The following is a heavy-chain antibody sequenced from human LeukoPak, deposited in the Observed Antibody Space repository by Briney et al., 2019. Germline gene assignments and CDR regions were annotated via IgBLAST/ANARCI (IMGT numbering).Heavy chain of an antibody. CDR2: INPNSGGT. Sequence: ASVKVSCKASGYNFNDYYIYWVRQAPGQGLEWMGWINPNSGGTNYAQKFQGRVTMTRDTSISTAYMELSRLRSDDTAMYYCARGASYGSGPNWFDPWGQGTLVTVSS. V-gene: IGHV1-2*02. CDR3: ARGASYGSGPNWFDP. J-gene: IGHJ5*02. CDR1: GYNFNDYY. D-gene: IGHD3-10*01.